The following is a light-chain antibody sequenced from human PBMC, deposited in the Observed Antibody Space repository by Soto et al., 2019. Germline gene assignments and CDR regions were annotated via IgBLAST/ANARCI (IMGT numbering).Light chain of an antibody. CDR3: QQYNTWPPIT. J-gene: IGKJ5*01. CDR1: QSISSW. V-gene: IGKV1-5*01. CDR2: DAS. Sequence: DIQMTQSPSTLSASVGDRVTITLLASQSISSWLAWYQQKPGKAPKLLIYDASSLESGVPSRFSGSGSGTEFTLTISSLQPDDFATYYCQQYNTWPPITFGQGTRLEIK.